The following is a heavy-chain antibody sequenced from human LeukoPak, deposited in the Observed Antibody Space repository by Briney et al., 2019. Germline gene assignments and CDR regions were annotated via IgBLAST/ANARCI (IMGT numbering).Heavy chain of an antibody. Sequence: AGGSLRLSCAASGFTFSSYAMSWVRQAPGKGLEWVSAISGSGGSTYYADSVKGRFTISRDNSKNTLYLQMNSLRAEDTAVYYCAKGGADFWSGYYTGYYYYYMDVWGKGTTVTVSS. CDR2: ISGSGGST. D-gene: IGHD3-3*01. CDR3: AKGGADFWSGYYTGYYYYYMDV. J-gene: IGHJ6*03. CDR1: GFTFSSYA. V-gene: IGHV3-23*01.